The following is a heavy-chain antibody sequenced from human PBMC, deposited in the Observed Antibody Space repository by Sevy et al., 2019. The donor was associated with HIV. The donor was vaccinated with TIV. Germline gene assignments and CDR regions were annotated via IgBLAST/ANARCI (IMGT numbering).Heavy chain of an antibody. V-gene: IGHV3-7*03. D-gene: IGHD2-2*01. Sequence: GGSLRLSCAVSGFTFRSYWMSWVRQAPGKGLEWVAHIKVDGSEKYHVDTVKGRFTISRENPKNSLFLQMNSLRVEDTAVYYCARDCSSTSCLRGLDVWRQGTAVTVTS. CDR3: ARDCSSTSCLRGLDV. CDR2: IKVDGSEK. CDR1: GFTFRSYW. J-gene: IGHJ6*02.